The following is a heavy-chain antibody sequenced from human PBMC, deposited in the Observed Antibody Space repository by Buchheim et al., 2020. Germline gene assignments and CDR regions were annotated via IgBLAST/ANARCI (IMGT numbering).Heavy chain of an antibody. CDR2: INAGNGNT. Sequence: QVQLVQSGAEVKKPGASVKVSCKASGYTFTSYAMHWVRQAPGQRLEWMGWINAGNGNTKYSQKFQGRVTITRDTSASTAYMELSSLRSEDTAVYYGARRALYGDYVLSFDYWGQGTL. D-gene: IGHD4-17*01. CDR3: ARRALYGDYVLSFDY. J-gene: IGHJ4*02. CDR1: GYTFTSYA. V-gene: IGHV1-3*01.